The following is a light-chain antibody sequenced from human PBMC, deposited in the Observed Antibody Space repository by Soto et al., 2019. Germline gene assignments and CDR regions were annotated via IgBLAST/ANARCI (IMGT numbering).Light chain of an antibody. V-gene: IGKV2-28*01. CDR3: MQALQSPGT. CDR1: QSLLHSNGYNY. CDR2: LGS. J-gene: IGKJ2*02. Sequence: DIVMTQSPLSLPVTPGEPASISCRCSQSLLHSNGYNYLDWYLQKPVQSPQLLIYLGSNRASGVPDRFSGSGSGTDFTLKISRVEAEDVGVYYCMQALQSPGTFGQGTKLEIK.